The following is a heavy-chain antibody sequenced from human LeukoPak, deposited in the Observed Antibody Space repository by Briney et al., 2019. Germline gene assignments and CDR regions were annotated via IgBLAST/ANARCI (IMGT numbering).Heavy chain of an antibody. CDR3: ARDPYYYSSGN. CDR2: ISGNGGTI. J-gene: IGHJ4*02. V-gene: IGHV3-11*04. CDR1: GFTFSDYY. D-gene: IGHD3-10*01. Sequence: PGGSLRLSCAASGFTFSDYYMTWIRQAPGKELEWVSYISGNGGTIYYGDSVRGRFTVSRDNAKNSLYLQLNSLRVEDTAVYYCARDPYYYSSGNWGQGTLVTVSS.